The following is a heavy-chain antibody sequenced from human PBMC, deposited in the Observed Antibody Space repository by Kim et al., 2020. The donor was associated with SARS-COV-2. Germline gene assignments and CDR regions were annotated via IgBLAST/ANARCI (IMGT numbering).Heavy chain of an antibody. CDR2: GTT. D-gene: IGHD2-8*01. Sequence: GTTDYAAPVKGRLTISRDDSKNTLYLQMNSLKTEDTAVYYCTTGGNGFDYWGQGTLVTVSS. CDR3: TTGGNGFDY. J-gene: IGHJ4*02. V-gene: IGHV3-15*01.